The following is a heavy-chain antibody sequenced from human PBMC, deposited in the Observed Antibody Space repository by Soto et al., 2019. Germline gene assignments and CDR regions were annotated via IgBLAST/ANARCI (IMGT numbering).Heavy chain of an antibody. V-gene: IGHV1-3*01. CDR2: IDAGNGNT. CDR3: AKGSRMWTPDY. CDR1: GYTFTDYS. Sequence: QVQLVQSGAEVKKTGASVRVSCKTSGYTFTDYSIHWVRQAPGQPLEWLGWIDAGNGNTRFSQKFQGRVTITRDTSATTAYMELTSLRSEDTAVYFCAKGSRMWTPDYWGQGTLVTVSS. J-gene: IGHJ4*02. D-gene: IGHD2-21*01.